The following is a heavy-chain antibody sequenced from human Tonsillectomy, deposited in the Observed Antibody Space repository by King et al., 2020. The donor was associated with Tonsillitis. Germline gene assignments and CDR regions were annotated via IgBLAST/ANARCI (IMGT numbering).Heavy chain of an antibody. V-gene: IGHV3-30*18. CDR1: GFTFGNYD. D-gene: IGHD3-10*01. CDR2: IAYDASYE. Sequence: VQLVESGGGVVQPGTSLRLSCAASGFTFGNYDMHWVRQAPGKGLEWVALIAYDASYENYADSVKGRFTISRDNSKNTLYLEMNSLRVEDTAVYYCAKDVIGLSDWYFDLWGRGTLVTVPS. J-gene: IGHJ2*01. CDR3: AKDVIGLSDWYFDL.